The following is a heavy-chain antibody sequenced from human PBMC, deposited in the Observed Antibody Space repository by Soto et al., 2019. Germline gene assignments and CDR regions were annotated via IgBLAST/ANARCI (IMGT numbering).Heavy chain of an antibody. V-gene: IGHV4-4*02. Sequence: SETLSLTCAVSGGSFTSNNWWTWVRQPPGQGLEWIGEIYRTGSTNYNPSLKSRVTISLDKSENQFSLKVTSLTAADTAVYYCTRAQFYSGSGNYNNLMFDAWGQGIQVTVSS. CDR2: IYRTGST. D-gene: IGHD3-10*01. J-gene: IGHJ5*02. CDR1: GGSFTSNNW. CDR3: TRAQFYSGSGNYNNLMFDA.